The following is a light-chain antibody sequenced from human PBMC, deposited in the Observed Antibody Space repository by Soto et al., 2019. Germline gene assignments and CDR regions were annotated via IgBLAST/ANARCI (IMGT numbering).Light chain of an antibody. Sequence: AIRMTQSPSSFSASTGDRVTITCRASQPISRYLAWYQQKPGKAPNLLIYTASTLQSGVPSRFSGSGSGTDFTLTISSLQYEDFATYCCQQYFAYPLTFGGGTKVEIK. CDR3: QQYFAYPLT. CDR2: TAS. CDR1: QPISRY. J-gene: IGKJ4*01. V-gene: IGKV1-8*01.